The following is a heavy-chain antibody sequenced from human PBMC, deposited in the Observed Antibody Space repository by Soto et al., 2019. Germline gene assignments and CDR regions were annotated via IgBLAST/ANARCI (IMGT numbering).Heavy chain of an antibody. CDR1: GFTFSSHA. Sequence: HPGGSLRLSCAASGFTFSSHAMHWVRQDPGKGLEWVSVISYDGSNKFYADSVKGRFTISRDTSKSTLYLQMNSLRVEDTAVYYCARDRTMAGYDAFDIWGQGTMVTVSS. CDR2: ISYDGSNK. CDR3: ARDRTMAGYDAFDI. D-gene: IGHD3-10*01. J-gene: IGHJ3*02. V-gene: IGHV3-30-3*01.